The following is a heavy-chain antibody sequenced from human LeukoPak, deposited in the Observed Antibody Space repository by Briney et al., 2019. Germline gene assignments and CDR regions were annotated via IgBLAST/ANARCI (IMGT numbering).Heavy chain of an antibody. CDR3: APMARGTTWFDP. CDR2: FDSEDGET. J-gene: IGHJ5*02. Sequence: ASVKVSCKVSGYTLTELSMHWVRQAAGKGLEWMGGFDSEDGETIYAQKFQGRATMTEDTSTATAYMELSSRRSEDTAVYYCAPMARGTTWFDPWGQGTLVTVSS. V-gene: IGHV1-24*01. D-gene: IGHD3-10*01. CDR1: GYTLTELS.